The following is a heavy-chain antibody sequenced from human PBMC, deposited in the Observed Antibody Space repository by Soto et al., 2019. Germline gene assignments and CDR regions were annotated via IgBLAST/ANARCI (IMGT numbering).Heavy chain of an antibody. CDR3: AREYSSTVDY. D-gene: IGHD5-12*01. CDR1: GYSFSSYC. CDR2: IYPGDSDT. J-gene: IGHJ4*02. V-gene: IGHV5-51*01. Sequence: GESLKISCKGSGYSFSSYCIGWVRQMPGKGLEWMGIIYPGDSDTRYNPSFQGQVTISADKSISTAYLQWSSLKASDTAMYYCAREYSSTVDYWGQGTLVTVSS.